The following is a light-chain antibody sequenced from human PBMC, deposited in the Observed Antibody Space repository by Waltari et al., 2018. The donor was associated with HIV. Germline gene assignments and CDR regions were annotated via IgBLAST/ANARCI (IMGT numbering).Light chain of an antibody. V-gene: IGLV1-44*01. Sequence: QSVLTQPPSASGTPGQRVTISCSGSSSNIGRNTVNWYQQLPGTAPKLLIYSNNPRPSGVPDRFSGSKSGTSASLAISGLQSEDEADYYCAAWDDSLNEVFGGGTKLTVL. CDR3: AAWDDSLNEV. CDR2: SNN. J-gene: IGLJ2*01. CDR1: SSNIGRNT.